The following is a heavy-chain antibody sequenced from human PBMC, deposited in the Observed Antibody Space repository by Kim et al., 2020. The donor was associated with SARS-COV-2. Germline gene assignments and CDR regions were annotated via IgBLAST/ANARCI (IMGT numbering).Heavy chain of an antibody. CDR3: ARSPSHTDTAMVFGWFDP. CDR1: GGTFSSYA. D-gene: IGHD5-18*01. J-gene: IGHJ5*02. Sequence: SVKVSCKASGGTFSSYAISWVRQAPGQGLEWMGGIIPIFGTANYAQKFQGRVTITADESTSTAYMELSSLRSEDTAVYYCARSPSHTDTAMVFGWFDPWGQGTLVTVSS. CDR2: IIPIFGTA. V-gene: IGHV1-69*13.